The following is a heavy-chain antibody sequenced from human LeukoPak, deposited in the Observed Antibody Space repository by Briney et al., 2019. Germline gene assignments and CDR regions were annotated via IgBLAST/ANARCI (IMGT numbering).Heavy chain of an antibody. CDR3: ASIDSSWYFT. CDR1: GGSISDYF. V-gene: IGHV4-4*07. Sequence: SETLSLTCPVSGGSISDYFLNWIRQPAGKELEWIGRIYSSGSTNYNPSLKSRVTMSLDTSKNQFSLKLSSVTAADTAVYYCASIDSSWYFTWGQGALVTVSS. D-gene: IGHD6-13*01. J-gene: IGHJ5*02. CDR2: IYSSGST.